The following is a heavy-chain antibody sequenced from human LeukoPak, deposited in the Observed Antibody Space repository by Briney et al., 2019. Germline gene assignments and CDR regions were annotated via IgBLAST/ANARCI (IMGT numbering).Heavy chain of an antibody. D-gene: IGHD2/OR15-2a*01. J-gene: IGHJ3*02. Sequence: GRSLRLSCAASGFTFDDYAMHWVRQAPGKGLEWVSGTSWNSGSIGYADSVKGRFTISRDNAKNSLYLQMNSLRAEDTALYYCAKARGLLDDAFDIWGQGTMVTVSS. CDR1: GFTFDDYA. CDR2: TSWNSGSI. V-gene: IGHV3-9*01. CDR3: AKARGLLDDAFDI.